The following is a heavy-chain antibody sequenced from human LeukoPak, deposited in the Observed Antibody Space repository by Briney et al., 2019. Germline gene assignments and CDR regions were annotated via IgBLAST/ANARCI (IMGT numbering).Heavy chain of an antibody. CDR1: GGSFSGYY. CDR2: INHSGST. CDR3: ARGWIVVVPAAMRVGYYYGMDV. V-gene: IGHV4-34*01. D-gene: IGHD2-2*01. J-gene: IGHJ6*02. Sequence: SETLSLTWAVYGGSFSGYYWSWIRQPPGKGLEWIGEINHSGSTNYNPSLKSRVTISVDTSKNQFSLKLSSVTAADTAVYYCARGWIVVVPAAMRVGYYYGMDVWGQGTTVTVSS.